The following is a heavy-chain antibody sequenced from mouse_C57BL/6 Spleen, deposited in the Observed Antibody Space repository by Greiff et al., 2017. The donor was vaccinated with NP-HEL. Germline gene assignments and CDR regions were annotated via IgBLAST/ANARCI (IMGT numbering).Heavy chain of an antibody. J-gene: IGHJ2*01. CDR3: ARERSHYFDY. CDR1: GFTFSSYA. V-gene: IGHV5-4*01. D-gene: IGHD6-1*01. Sequence: EVQVVESGGGLVKPGGSLKLSCAASGFTFSSYAMSWVRQTPEKRLEWVATISDGGSYTYYPDNVKGRFTISRDNAKNNLYLQMSHLKSEDTAMYYCARERSHYFDYWGQGTTLTVSS. CDR2: ISDGGSYT.